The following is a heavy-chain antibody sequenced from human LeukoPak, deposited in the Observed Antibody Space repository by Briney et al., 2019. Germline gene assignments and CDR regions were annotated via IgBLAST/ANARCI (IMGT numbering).Heavy chain of an antibody. Sequence: SETLSLTCTVSGGSISNYYWSWIRQPPGKGLEWIGYIYYSGRTRYNPSLKSPVTISVDTSKNQFSLKLSSVTAADTAVYYCARGRWLMVRGVIRGSCWFDPWGQGTLVTVSS. V-gene: IGHV4-59*12. CDR2: IYYSGRT. D-gene: IGHD3-10*01. CDR3: ARGRWLMVRGVIRGSCWFDP. J-gene: IGHJ5*02. CDR1: GGSISNYY.